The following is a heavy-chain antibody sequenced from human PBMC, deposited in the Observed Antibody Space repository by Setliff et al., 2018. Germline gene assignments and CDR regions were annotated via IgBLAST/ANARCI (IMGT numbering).Heavy chain of an antibody. D-gene: IGHD2-2*01. CDR1: GYTFTGYC. CDR3: ARGRIGSTWTGDY. Sequence: ASVKVSCKASGYTFTGYCMHWVRQAPGQGLEWMGWINPNSGGTNYAQKFQGRVTMTRDTSISTAYMELSGLRSDDTALYYCARGRIGSTWTGDYWGQGTLVTVSS. CDR2: INPNSGGT. V-gene: IGHV1-2*02. J-gene: IGHJ4*02.